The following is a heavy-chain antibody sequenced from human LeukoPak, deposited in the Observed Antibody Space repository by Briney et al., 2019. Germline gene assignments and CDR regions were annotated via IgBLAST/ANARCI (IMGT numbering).Heavy chain of an antibody. Sequence: GGSLRLPCAASGFTFTTYWMHWVRQAPGKGLVWVSHINSDGSITSYADSVKGRFTISRDNAKNTLYLQMNSLRAEDTAVYYCVRDAVDTANAVWGQGTTVTVSS. D-gene: IGHD5-18*01. CDR1: GFTFTTYW. CDR3: VRDAVDTANAV. CDR2: INSDGSIT. V-gene: IGHV3-74*01. J-gene: IGHJ6*02.